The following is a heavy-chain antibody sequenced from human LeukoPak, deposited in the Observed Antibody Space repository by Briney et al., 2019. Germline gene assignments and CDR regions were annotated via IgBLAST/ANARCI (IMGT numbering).Heavy chain of an antibody. J-gene: IGHJ5*02. CDR2: VAYSGNS. CDR3: ASVVRGAVTFNRFDP. CDR1: VDSINEYY. Sequence: PSETLSLTCTVSVDSINEYYWSLLRQTPGEGLEWIGFVAYSGNSNYNPSFESRVTISIDTSKNQFFLKLNSVTAADTAIYYCASVVRGAVTFNRFDPWGQGTLVTVSS. D-gene: IGHD3-10*02. V-gene: IGHV4-59*01.